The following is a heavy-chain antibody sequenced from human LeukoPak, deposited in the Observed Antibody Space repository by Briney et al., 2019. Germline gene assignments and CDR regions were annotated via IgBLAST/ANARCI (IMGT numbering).Heavy chain of an antibody. CDR3: ARGLPFGYSYGYHALDY. D-gene: IGHD5-18*01. J-gene: IGHJ4*02. V-gene: IGHV4-39*07. CDR2: INHIGST. CDR1: GGSISSSSYY. Sequence: SETLSLTCTVSGGSISSSSYYWGWIRQPPGKGLEWIGEINHIGSTNYIPSLESRVTMSADTSKNQFSLKLSSVTAADTAVYYCARGLPFGYSYGYHALDYWGQGTLVTVSS.